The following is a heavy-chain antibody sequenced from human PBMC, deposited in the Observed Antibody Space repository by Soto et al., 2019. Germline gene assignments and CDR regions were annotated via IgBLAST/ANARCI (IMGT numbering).Heavy chain of an antibody. CDR1: GGTFSSYA. D-gene: IGHD3-22*01. CDR2: IIPIFGTA. J-gene: IGHJ3*02. Sequence: QVQLVQSGAEVQKPGSSVKVSCKASGGTFSSYAISWVRQAPGQGLEWMGGIIPIFGTANYAQKFQGRVTITADKSTSTAYMELSSLRSEDTAVYYCARDPPYYYYDSSGYYEDAFDIWGQGTMVTVSS. CDR3: ARDPPYYYYDSSGYYEDAFDI. V-gene: IGHV1-69*06.